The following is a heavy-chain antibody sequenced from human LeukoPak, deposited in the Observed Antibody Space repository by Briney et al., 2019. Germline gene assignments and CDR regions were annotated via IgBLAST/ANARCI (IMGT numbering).Heavy chain of an antibody. Sequence: GSLRLSCAASGFTFSSYSVNWVRQAPGKGLEWVSSISERSSYIYYADSMKGRFTISRDNSKNTLYLQMNSLRAEDTAVYYCAKGVAAAGIFDYWGQGTLVTVSS. CDR3: AKGVAAAGIFDY. D-gene: IGHD6-13*01. CDR1: GFTFSSYS. J-gene: IGHJ4*02. V-gene: IGHV3-21*04. CDR2: ISERSSYI.